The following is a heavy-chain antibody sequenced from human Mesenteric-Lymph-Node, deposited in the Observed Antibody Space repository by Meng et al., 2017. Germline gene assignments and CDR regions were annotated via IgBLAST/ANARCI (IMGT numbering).Heavy chain of an antibody. CDR2: VSASGYTT. CDR3: AKDATPPGTSGWYPVYFDY. Sequence: GGSLRLSCAASGFTFSSYAMSWVRQAPGKGLEWVSAVSASGYTTYYADSVRGRFTISRDNSKNTLYVQMNSLRAEDTAVYYCAKDATPPGTSGWYPVYFDYWGQGTLVTVSS. V-gene: IGHV3-23*01. J-gene: IGHJ4*02. D-gene: IGHD6-19*01. CDR1: GFTFSSYA.